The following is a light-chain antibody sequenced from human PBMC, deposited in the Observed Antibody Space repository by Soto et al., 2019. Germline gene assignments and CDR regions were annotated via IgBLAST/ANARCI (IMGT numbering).Light chain of an antibody. V-gene: IGLV2-14*01. CDR2: DVS. CDR3: SSYTSSSTYV. CDR1: SRDVGGYNY. Sequence: QSTLTQPASVSGSTGRSIAISCTGTSRDVGGYNYVSWYQQHPGKAPKLMIYDVSNRPSGVSNRFSGSKSGNTASLTISGLQAEDEADYYCSSYTSSSTYVFGTGTKVTVL. J-gene: IGLJ1*01.